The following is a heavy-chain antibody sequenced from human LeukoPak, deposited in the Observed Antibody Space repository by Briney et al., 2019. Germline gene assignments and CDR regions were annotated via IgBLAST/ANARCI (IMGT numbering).Heavy chain of an antibody. V-gene: IGHV1-18*01. CDR2: ISAYNGNT. D-gene: IGHD3-16*02. J-gene: IGHJ4*02. CDR3: ARTDYVWGSYRYTGGYYFDY. CDR1: GYTFTSYG. Sequence: ASVKVSCKASGYTFTSYGISWVRQAPGQGLEWMGWISAYNGNTNYAQKLQGRVTMTTDTSTSTAYMELRSLRYNDTAVYYCARTDYVWGSYRYTGGYYFDYWGQGTLVTVSS.